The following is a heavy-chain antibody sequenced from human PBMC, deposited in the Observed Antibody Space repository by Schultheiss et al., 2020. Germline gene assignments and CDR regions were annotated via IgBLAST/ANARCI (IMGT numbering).Heavy chain of an antibody. J-gene: IGHJ4*02. Sequence: GESLKISCAASGFTFSSYAMSWVRQAPGKGLEWVSAISGSGGSTYYADSVKGRFTISRDNSKNTLYLQMNSLRAEDTAVYYCAKRAMYSSRKLTIDYWGQGTLVTVSS. CDR1: GFTFSSYA. CDR2: ISGSGGST. CDR3: AKRAMYSSRKLTIDY. D-gene: IGHD6-13*01. V-gene: IGHV3-23*01.